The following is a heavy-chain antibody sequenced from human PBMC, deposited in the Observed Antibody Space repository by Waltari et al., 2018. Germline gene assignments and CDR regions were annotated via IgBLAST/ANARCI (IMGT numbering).Heavy chain of an antibody. CDR2: INPDNGGT. CDR1: GYSFADYF. V-gene: IGHV1-2*02. Sequence: QVQLVQSGAEVKQPGASVTVSCKASGYSFADYFLHWVRQAPGQGLERMVWINPDNGGTNYSQMFQGRLVLTRDTSINTAYIQLTSLTADDTAVYYCARMTSSADAPWGQGTLVTVSS. CDR3: ARMTSSADAP. J-gene: IGHJ5*02.